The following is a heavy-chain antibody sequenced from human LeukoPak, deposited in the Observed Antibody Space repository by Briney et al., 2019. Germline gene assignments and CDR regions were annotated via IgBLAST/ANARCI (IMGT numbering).Heavy chain of an antibody. CDR1: GYTFPSYG. V-gene: IGHV7-4-1*02. J-gene: IGHJ4*02. CDR2: INTNTGNP. D-gene: IGHD3-22*01. Sequence: ASVKVSCKASGYTFPSYGISWVRQASGQGLEWMGWINTNTGNPTYAQGFTGRFVFSLDTSVSTAYLQISSLKAEDTAVYYCARLAWDYYDSSGPLDDWGQGTLVTVSS. CDR3: ARLAWDYYDSSGPLDD.